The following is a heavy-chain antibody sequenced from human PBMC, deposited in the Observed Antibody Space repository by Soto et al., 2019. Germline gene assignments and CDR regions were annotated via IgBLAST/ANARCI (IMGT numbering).Heavy chain of an antibody. CDR1: GFTFSSYA. Sequence: GGSLRLSCAASGFTFSSYAMSWVRQAPGKGLEWVSAISGSGGSTYYADSVKGRFTISRDNSKNTLYLQMNSLRAEDTAVYYCAKPTAYCGGDCYTYYFDYWGQGTLVTVSS. D-gene: IGHD2-21*01. J-gene: IGHJ4*02. CDR3: AKPTAYCGGDCYTYYFDY. CDR2: ISGSGGST. V-gene: IGHV3-23*01.